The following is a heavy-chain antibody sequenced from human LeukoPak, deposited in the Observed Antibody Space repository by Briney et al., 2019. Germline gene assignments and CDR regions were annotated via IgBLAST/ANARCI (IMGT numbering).Heavy chain of an antibody. Sequence: GESLKISCTASGFTFSTYAMQWVRQAPGKGLEYVSSISRSGGGTYYADSVKGRFTISRDNSKNTLYLQMGSLRTEDMAVYYCARDACGGTCYTQPPDYWGQGTLVTVSS. CDR1: GFTFSTYA. V-gene: IGHV3-64*02. D-gene: IGHD2-21*01. CDR3: ARDACGGTCYTQPPDY. J-gene: IGHJ4*02. CDR2: ISRSGGGT.